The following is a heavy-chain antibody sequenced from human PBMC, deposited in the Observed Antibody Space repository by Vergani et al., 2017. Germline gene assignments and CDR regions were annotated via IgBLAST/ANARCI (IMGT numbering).Heavy chain of an antibody. D-gene: IGHD2-2*02. CDR1: NDSVSNTFYY. V-gene: IGHV4-39*07. CDR3: ARSWGYCSSTSCYKYYFDY. Sequence: QVQLQESGPGLVKPSETLSLTCTVSNDSVSNTFYYWGWIRQTPGKGLEWIGYIYHSGSTYYNPSLKSRVTISVDRSKNQFSLKLSSVTAADTAVYYCARSWGYCSSTSCYKYYFDYWGQGTLVTVSS. J-gene: IGHJ4*02. CDR2: IYHSGST.